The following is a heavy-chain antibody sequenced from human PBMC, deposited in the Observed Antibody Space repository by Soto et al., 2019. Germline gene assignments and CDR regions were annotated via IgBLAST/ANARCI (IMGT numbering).Heavy chain of an antibody. CDR3: ANTPTYYDILTGGSYFDY. J-gene: IGHJ4*02. CDR2: IYYSGST. Sequence: QLQLQESGPGLVKPSETLSLTCTVSGGSISSSSYYWGWIRQPPGKGLEWIGSIYYSGSTYYNPSLKSRVTISVDTSKNQFSLKLSSVTAADTAVYYCANTPTYYDILTGGSYFDYWGQGTLVTVSS. V-gene: IGHV4-39*01. CDR1: GGSISSSSYY. D-gene: IGHD3-9*01.